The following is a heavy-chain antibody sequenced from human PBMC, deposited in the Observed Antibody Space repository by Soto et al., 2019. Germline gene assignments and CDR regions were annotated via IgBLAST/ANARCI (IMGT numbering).Heavy chain of an antibody. V-gene: IGHV3-15*01. J-gene: IGHJ4*02. CDR3: TTEMYYDFWSGYYFGGQVDY. CDR1: GFTFSNAW. Sequence: GGSLRLSCAASGFTFSNAWMSWVRQAPGKGLEWVGRIKSKTDGGTTDYAAPVKGRFTISRDDSKNTLYLQMNSLKTEDTAVYYCTTEMYYDFWSGYYFGGQVDYWGQGTLVTVSS. D-gene: IGHD3-3*01. CDR2: IKSKTDGGTT.